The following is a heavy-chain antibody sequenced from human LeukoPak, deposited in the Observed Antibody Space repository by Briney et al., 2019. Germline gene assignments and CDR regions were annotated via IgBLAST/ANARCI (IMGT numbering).Heavy chain of an antibody. CDR3: ARVADNWFDP. V-gene: IGHV7-4-1*02. CDR1: GYTFTGYY. J-gene: IGHJ5*02. Sequence: GASVTISCKASGYTFTGYYMNWVRQAPGQGVEWMGWINTNTGNPTYAQGFTGRFVFSLDTSASTAYLPISSLKAEDTAVYYCARVADNWFDPWGQGTLVTVSS. CDR2: INTNTGNP.